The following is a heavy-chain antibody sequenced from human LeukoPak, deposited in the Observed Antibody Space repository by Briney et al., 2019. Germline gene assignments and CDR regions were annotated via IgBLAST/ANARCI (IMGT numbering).Heavy chain of an antibody. Sequence: GGSLRLSCAASGFTFNSYAMNWVRQAPGKGLEWVSVISGGGVNTYYADSVKGRFTISRDNSKSAVYLQMNSLRAEDTAIYYCARDAPGNSHTLDYWGQGTLVTVSS. CDR2: ISGGGVNT. CDR3: ARDAPGNSHTLDY. V-gene: IGHV3-23*01. CDR1: GFTFNSYA. J-gene: IGHJ4*02. D-gene: IGHD4-23*01.